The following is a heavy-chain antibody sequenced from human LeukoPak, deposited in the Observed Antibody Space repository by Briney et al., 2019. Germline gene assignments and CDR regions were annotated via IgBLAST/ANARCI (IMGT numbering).Heavy chain of an antibody. V-gene: IGHV1-18*01. CDR3: ARDKNWDLEY. Sequence: ASVKVSCKTSGYTFTSYGISWMRQAPGQGLEWMGWIGTYNGNTNYAQNLQGRVTMTIDTSTSTAYMELRSLRSDDTAVYYCARDKNWDLEYWGQGTLVTVSS. D-gene: IGHD7-27*01. CDR2: IGTYNGNT. J-gene: IGHJ4*02. CDR1: GYTFTSYG.